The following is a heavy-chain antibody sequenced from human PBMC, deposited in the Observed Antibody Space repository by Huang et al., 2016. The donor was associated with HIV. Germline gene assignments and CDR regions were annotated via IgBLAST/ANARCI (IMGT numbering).Heavy chain of an antibody. CDR1: GYTFTNSW. Sequence: EVQLVQSGAEVKKPGESLKISCKGSGYTFTNSWIGWVRQMPGKGLEWMGLIYPGDSYLRYSPSFQGQVTISADKSISTAYLLWSTLEASDTAMYYCARGATLTGNTNFFDVWGQGTMVSVSS. CDR3: ARGATLTGNTNFFDV. J-gene: IGHJ3*01. D-gene: IGHD3-9*01. CDR2: IYPGDSYL. V-gene: IGHV5-51*03.